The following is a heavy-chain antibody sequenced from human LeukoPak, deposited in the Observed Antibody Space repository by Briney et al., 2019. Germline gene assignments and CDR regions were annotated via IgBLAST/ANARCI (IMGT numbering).Heavy chain of an antibody. J-gene: IGHJ4*02. CDR1: GYTFTGYY. V-gene: IGHV1-2*06. CDR2: INPNSGDT. D-gene: IGHD1-1*01. CDR3: ARSDNWNWDY. Sequence: ASVKVSCKASGYTFTGYYMHWVRQAPGQALEWMGRINPNSGDTNYAQKFQGRVTMTRDTSISTAYMELSRLRSDDTAVYYCARSDNWNWDYWGQGTLVTVSS.